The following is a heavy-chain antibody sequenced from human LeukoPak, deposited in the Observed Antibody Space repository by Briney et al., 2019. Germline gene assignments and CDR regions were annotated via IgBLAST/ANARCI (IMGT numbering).Heavy chain of an antibody. D-gene: IGHD3-10*01. CDR1: GFTFDDYA. V-gene: IGHV3-43*02. Sequence: PGGPLRLSCAASGFTFDDYAMHWVRQVPGKGLEWVSLISGDGHSTDYADSVKGRFTISRDNSKNSLYLQMNSLRTEDTALYYCTKDIYYGSGVFDIWGQGTMVTVSS. CDR2: ISGDGHST. J-gene: IGHJ3*02. CDR3: TKDIYYGSGVFDI.